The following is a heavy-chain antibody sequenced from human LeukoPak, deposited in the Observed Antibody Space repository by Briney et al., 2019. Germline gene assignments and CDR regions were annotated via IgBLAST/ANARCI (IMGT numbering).Heavy chain of an antibody. J-gene: IGHJ4*02. D-gene: IGHD4-17*01. Sequence: PGGSLRLSCAASGFTFSSYNMNWVRQAPGEGLEWLSYIGTTSSTIYYADSVKGRFTISRDNAKNSLYLQMNSLRDEDTAVYFCARDNYGDYVELFDYWGQGTLVTVSS. V-gene: IGHV3-48*02. CDR2: IGTTSSTI. CDR1: GFTFSSYN. CDR3: ARDNYGDYVELFDY.